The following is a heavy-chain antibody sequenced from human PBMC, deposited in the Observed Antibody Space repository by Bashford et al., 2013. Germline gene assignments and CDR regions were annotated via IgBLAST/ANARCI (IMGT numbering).Heavy chain of an antibody. CDR1: GYTFTRYG. CDR2: ISVYNGKA. V-gene: IGHV1-18*01. CDR3: AKDVQYCSDKRCYFEFDA. Sequence: ASVKVSCKTSGYTFTRYGISWVRQAPGQGLEWMGWISVYNGKANYAQDFEGRVTLTADTSTNRAYMELRSLRSDDTATYYCAKDVQYCSDKRCYFEFDAWGQGTVVTVSS. D-gene: IGHD2-15*01. J-gene: IGHJ5*02.